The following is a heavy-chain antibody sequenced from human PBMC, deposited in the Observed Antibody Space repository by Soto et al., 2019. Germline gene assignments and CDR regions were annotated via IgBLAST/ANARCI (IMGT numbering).Heavy chain of an antibody. V-gene: IGHV1-69*04. J-gene: IGHJ4*02. D-gene: IGHD3-22*01. CDR1: GGTFSSYT. Sequence: SVKVSCKASGGTFSSYTISWVRQAPGQGLEWMGRIIPILGIANYAQKFQGRVTITADKSTSTAYMELSSLRSEDTAVYYCARDGWGYYDSSGYCYWGQGTLVTVSS. CDR2: IIPILGIA. CDR3: ARDGWGYYDSSGYCY.